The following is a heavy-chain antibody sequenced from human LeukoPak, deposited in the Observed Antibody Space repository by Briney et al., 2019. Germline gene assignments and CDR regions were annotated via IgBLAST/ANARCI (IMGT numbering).Heavy chain of an antibody. V-gene: IGHV3-43*02. D-gene: IGHD1-26*01. J-gene: IGHJ4*02. CDR3: AKDTFSGSYGTFDY. CDR2: ISGDGGRT. Sequence: PGGSLRLSCAASGFTFDDYAMHWVRHAPGKGLEWVSLISGDGGRTYYADSVKGRFTISRDNSKNSLYLQMNSLRTEDTALYYCAKDTFSGSYGTFDYWGQGTLSPSPQ. CDR1: GFTFDDYA.